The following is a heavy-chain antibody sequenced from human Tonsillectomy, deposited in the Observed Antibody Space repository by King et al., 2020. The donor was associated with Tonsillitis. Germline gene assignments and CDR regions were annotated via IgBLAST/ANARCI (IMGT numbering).Heavy chain of an antibody. D-gene: IGHD4-17*01. CDR1: GFTMNSYA. CDR2: ISGRAGKT. J-gene: IGHJ4*02. Sequence: QLVQSGGDLVQPVGSLRLSCAVSGFTMNSYAMNWVRQAPGKGLEWVSGISGRAGKTYYADSVKGRFTISRDTSKNTLYLQMNGLGAEDTALYYCAKRSGDNFGPLDYWGQGTLVAVSS. V-gene: IGHV3-23*04. CDR3: AKRSGDNFGPLDY.